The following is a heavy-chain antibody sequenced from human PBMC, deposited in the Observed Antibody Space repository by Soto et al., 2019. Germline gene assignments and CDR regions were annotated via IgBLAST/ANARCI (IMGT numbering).Heavy chain of an antibody. Sequence: PGGSLRLSCAASGFTFRNYGMHWVRQAPGKGLEWVAVISYDGGDKYYADYVKGRFTISRDNSKNTLYLQMNSLRVEDTAVYYCASGRRSQQLEAYYFDYWGQGTLVTVSS. D-gene: IGHD6-13*01. V-gene: IGHV3-33*01. J-gene: IGHJ4*02. CDR3: ASGRRSQQLEAYYFDY. CDR2: ISYDGGDK. CDR1: GFTFRNYG.